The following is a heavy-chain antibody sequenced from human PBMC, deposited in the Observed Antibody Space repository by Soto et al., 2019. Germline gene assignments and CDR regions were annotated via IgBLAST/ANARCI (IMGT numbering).Heavy chain of an antibody. CDR3: AKDPARILEWLLPFDY. Sequence: EVQLLESGGGLEQPGGSLRLSCAASGFTFSSYAMSWVRQAPGKGLEWVSAIGGSGGSTYYADSVKGRFTISRDNSKSLLYLKMNGMRAEYTAVYCCAKDPARILEWLLPFDYWGQGTLVTVSS. CDR2: IGGSGGST. J-gene: IGHJ5*01. CDR1: GFTFSSYA. V-gene: IGHV3-23*01. D-gene: IGHD3-3*01.